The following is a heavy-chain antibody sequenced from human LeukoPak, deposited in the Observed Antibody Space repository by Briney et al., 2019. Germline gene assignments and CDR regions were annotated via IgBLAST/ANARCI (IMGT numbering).Heavy chain of an antibody. J-gene: IGHJ4*02. Sequence: GGSLSLSCAASGFTFSSYSMNWVRPAPGKGLEWVSSISSSSSYIYYADSVKGRFTISRANAKNSLYLQMHSLRAEDTAVYYCARDVGSGYSSGWLGDWGQGTLVTVSS. CDR3: ARDVGSGYSSGWLGD. CDR1: GFTFSSYS. CDR2: ISSSSSYI. V-gene: IGHV3-21*01. D-gene: IGHD6-19*01.